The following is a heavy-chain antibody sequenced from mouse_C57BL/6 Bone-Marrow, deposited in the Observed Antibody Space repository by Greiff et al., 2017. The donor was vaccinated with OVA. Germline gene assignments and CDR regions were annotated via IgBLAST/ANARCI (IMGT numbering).Heavy chain of an antibody. CDR2: ISNGGGST. CDR1: GFTFSDYY. D-gene: IGHD1-1*01. Sequence: DVMLVESGGGLVQPGGSLKLSCAASGFTFSDYYMYWVRQTPEKRLEWVAYISNGGGSTYYPDTVKGRFTISRDNAKNTLYLQMSRLKSEDTAMYYCATYGSSYHYYAMDYWGQGTSVTVSS. V-gene: IGHV5-12*01. CDR3: ATYGSSYHYYAMDY. J-gene: IGHJ4*01.